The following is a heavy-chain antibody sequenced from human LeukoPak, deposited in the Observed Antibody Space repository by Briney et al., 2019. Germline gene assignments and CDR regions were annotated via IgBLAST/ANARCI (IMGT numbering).Heavy chain of an antibody. CDR3: ARDGIYGGNSGLLDY. J-gene: IGHJ4*02. CDR1: GFTFSSYS. V-gene: IGHV3-21*01. Sequence: GGSLRLSRAASGFTFSSYSMNWVRQAPGKGLEWVSSISSSSSYIYYADSVKGRFTISRDNAKNSLYLQMNSLRAEDTAVYYCARDGIYGGNSGLLDYWGQGTLVTVSS. CDR2: ISSSSSYI. D-gene: IGHD4-23*01.